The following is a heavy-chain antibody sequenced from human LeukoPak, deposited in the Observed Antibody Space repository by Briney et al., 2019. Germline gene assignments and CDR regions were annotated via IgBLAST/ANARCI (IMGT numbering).Heavy chain of an antibody. J-gene: IGHJ6*03. CDR1: GFTFSSYG. CDR2: ISASGGRT. Sequence: GGTLRLSCAASGFTFSSYGMNWVRQASGKGLEWVSGISASGGRTFYADSVKGRFTISRDNSKNTLYLQMNSLRAEDTAVYYCVRGVPKTSYYYYYMDVWGKGTTVTVSS. V-gene: IGHV3-23*01. CDR3: VRGVPKTSYYYYYMDV. D-gene: IGHD4-11*01.